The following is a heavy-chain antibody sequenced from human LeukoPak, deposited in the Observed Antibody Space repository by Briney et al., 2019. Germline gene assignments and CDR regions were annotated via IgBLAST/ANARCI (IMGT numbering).Heavy chain of an antibody. J-gene: IGHJ4*02. CDR2: ISGSGGST. CDR3: AKRNRIAVAGSVFDY. Sequence: PGGSLRLSCAASGFTFSSYAMSWVHQAPGKGLEWVSAISGSGGSTYYADSVKGRFTISRDNSKNTLYLQMNSLRAEDTAVYYCAKRNRIAVAGSVFDYWGQGTLVTVSS. V-gene: IGHV3-23*01. CDR1: GFTFSSYA. D-gene: IGHD6-19*01.